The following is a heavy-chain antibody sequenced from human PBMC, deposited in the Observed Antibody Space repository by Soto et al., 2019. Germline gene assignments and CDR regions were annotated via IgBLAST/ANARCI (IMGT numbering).Heavy chain of an antibody. J-gene: IGHJ5*02. CDR1: GRTFSSYA. D-gene: IGHD5-18*01. CDR3: ARMWIQQIVLWDWFDP. CDR2: IIPIFGTA. V-gene: IGHV1-69*12. Sequence: QVQLVQSGAEGKKPGSSVKVSCKASGRTFSSYAISWVRQAPGQGLEWMGGIIPIFGTANYAQKFQGRVTITADESASTAYMELSSRGSEDTAGDYCARMWIQQIVLWDWFDPWGQGTLVTVSS.